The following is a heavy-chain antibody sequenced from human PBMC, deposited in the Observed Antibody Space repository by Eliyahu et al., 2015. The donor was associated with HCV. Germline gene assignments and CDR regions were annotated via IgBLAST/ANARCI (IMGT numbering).Heavy chain of an antibody. V-gene: IGHV6-1*01. J-gene: IGHJ5*02. CDR3: AREFCSGSSCYESYQLNWFDP. Sequence: QVQLQQAGPGLVKPSQTLSLTCAISGDXVSSNSAAWNWIRQSPSRGLGGLGRGYYRSKWYNDYALSVRGRITINPDTSKNQFSLQLNSVTPEDTAVYYCAREFCSGSSCYESYQLNWFDPWGQGALVTFSS. CDR2: GYYRSKWYN. D-gene: IGHD2-2*01. CDR1: GDXVSSNSAA.